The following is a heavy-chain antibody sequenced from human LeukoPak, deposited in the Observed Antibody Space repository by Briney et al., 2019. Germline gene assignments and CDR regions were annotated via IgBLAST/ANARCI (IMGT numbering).Heavy chain of an antibody. Sequence: SVKVSCKASGYIFTDYYMHWVRQAPGQGLEWLGWINPNSGATNYAQKFQGRVTMTRDTSITTVYMELRSLISDDAAVYYCASPAGSNYDVLTGPGYCDYWGQGTLVTVSS. CDR2: INPNSGAT. J-gene: IGHJ4*02. D-gene: IGHD3-9*01. CDR3: ASPAGSNYDVLTGPGYCDY. V-gene: IGHV1-2*02. CDR1: GYIFTDYY.